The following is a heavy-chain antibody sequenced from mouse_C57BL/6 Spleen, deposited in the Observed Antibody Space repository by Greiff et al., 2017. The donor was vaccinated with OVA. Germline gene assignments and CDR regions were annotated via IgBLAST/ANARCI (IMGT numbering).Heavy chain of an antibody. CDR2: IWSGGST. D-gene: IGHD2-4*01. V-gene: IGHV2-2*01. J-gene: IGHJ4*01. CDR3: ARKVDYGCYAMDY. CDR1: GFSLTSYG. Sequence: VQVVESGPGLVQPSQSLSITCTVSGFSLTSYGVHWVRQSPGKGLEWLGVIWSGGSTDYNAAFISRLSISKDNSKSQVFFKMNSLQADDTAIYYCARKVDYGCYAMDYWGQGTSVTVSS.